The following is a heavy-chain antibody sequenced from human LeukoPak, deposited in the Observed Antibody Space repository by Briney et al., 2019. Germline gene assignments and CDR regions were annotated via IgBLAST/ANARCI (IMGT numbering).Heavy chain of an antibody. J-gene: IGHJ4*02. CDR3: ARPRYRIAARVFDY. D-gene: IGHD6-6*01. CDR1: GGSFSSYY. Sequence: PSETLSLTCAVYGGSFSSYYWSWIRQPPGKGLEWIGEINHSGSTNYNPSLKSRVTISVDTSKNQFSLKLSSVTAADTAVYYCARPRYRIAARVFDYWGQGTLVTVSS. CDR2: INHSGST. V-gene: IGHV4-34*01.